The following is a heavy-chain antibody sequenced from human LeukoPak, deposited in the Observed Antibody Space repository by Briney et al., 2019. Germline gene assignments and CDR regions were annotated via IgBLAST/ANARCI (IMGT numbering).Heavy chain of an antibody. CDR2: IYHSGST. V-gene: IGHV4-38-2*02. CDR3: ARAASDIVVVPAAWFSLDY. J-gene: IGHJ4*02. Sequence: SETLSLTCTVSGYSISSGYYWGWIRQPPGKGLEWIGSIYHSGSTYYNPSLKRRVTISVDTSKNQFSLKLSSVTAADTAVYYCARAASDIVVVPAAWFSLDYWGQGTLVTVSS. D-gene: IGHD2-2*01. CDR1: GYSISSGYY.